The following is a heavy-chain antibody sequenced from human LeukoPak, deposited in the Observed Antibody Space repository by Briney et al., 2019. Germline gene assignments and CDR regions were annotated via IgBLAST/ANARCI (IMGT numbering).Heavy chain of an antibody. CDR2: SNSDGSST. V-gene: IGHV3-74*01. CDR1: GFTFSSYW. D-gene: IGHD6-13*01. J-gene: IGHJ4*02. CDR3: VRGGEYSTSWYVD. Sequence: GGSLRLSCAASGFTFSSYWMHWVRQAPGKGLVWVSRSNSDGSSTSYADSVKGRFTISRDNANNTLYLQMNSLRAEDTAVYYCVRGGEYSTSWYVDWGQGTLVTVSS.